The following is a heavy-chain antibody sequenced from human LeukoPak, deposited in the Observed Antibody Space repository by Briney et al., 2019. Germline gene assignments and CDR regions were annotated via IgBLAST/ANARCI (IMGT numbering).Heavy chain of an antibody. D-gene: IGHD6-13*01. J-gene: IGHJ5*02. Sequence: SETLSLTCTVSGGSISSSSYYWGWIRQPPGKGLEWIGSLYYSASTYYNPSLKSRITIAADTSKNQFSLKLSSVTAADTAVYYCVRGQLAPIYWFAPWGEGTLVTVSS. CDR2: LYYSAST. V-gene: IGHV4-39*01. CDR3: VRGQLAPIYWFAP. CDR1: GGSISSSSYY.